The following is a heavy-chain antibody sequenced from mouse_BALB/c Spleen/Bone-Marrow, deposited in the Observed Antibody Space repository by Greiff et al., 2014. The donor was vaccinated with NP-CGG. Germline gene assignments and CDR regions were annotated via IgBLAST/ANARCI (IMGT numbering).Heavy chain of an antibody. D-gene: IGHD1-1*01. CDR1: GYTFTSYV. Sequence: VQLKESGPELVKPGASVKMSCKASGYTFTSYVIHWVKQKPGQGLEWIGYINPYNDGTRYNEKFKGKATLASDKSSSTAYMELSSLTLEDSVVNYWARGGYYGTSLYWYFEVSGAGTTISV. J-gene: IGHJ1*01. CDR2: INPYNDGT. V-gene: IGHV1-14*01. CDR3: ARGGYYGTSLYWYFEV.